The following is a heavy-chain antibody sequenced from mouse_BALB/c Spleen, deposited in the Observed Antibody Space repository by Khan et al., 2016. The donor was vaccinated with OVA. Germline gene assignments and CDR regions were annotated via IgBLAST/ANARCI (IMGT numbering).Heavy chain of an antibody. CDR3: ARRGDGYYGAMDY. CDR1: GYSITSDYA. CDR2: IRYSGST. V-gene: IGHV3-2*02. J-gene: IGHJ4*01. D-gene: IGHD2-3*01. Sequence: EVQLKESGPGLVKPSQSLSLTCTVTGYSITSDYAWNWIRQFPGNKLEWMGYIRYSGSTSYNPSLKSRISITRDTSKNQFFLQLNAVTTEDTATYYCARRGDGYYGAMDYWGQGTSVTVSS.